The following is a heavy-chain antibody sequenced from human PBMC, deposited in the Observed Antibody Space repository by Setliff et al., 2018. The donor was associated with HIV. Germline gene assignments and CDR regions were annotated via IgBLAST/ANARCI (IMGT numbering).Heavy chain of an antibody. Sequence: ASVKVSCKVSGYSFINNYMHWVQQAPGKGLEWMGLVDPEDGATIYAEKFQGRVTITADTSTDTAYMELSSLRSEDTAVYYCATAYSSGSANNWFDPWGQGTLVTVSS. CDR3: ATAYSSGSANNWFDP. CDR2: VDPEDGAT. J-gene: IGHJ5*02. CDR1: GYSFINNY. V-gene: IGHV1-69-2*01. D-gene: IGHD6-19*01.